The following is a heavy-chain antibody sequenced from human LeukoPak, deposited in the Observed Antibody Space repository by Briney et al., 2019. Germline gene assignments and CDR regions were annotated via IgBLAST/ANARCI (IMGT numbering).Heavy chain of an antibody. Sequence: PSETLSLTCTVSGGSISSSAYHWGWIRQPPGKGLEWIGSIHIGGSTYYNPSLKSRVTISVDTSKNQFSLNLRSVTAADTAMYYCARGSLGYFDYWGQGTLVTVSS. V-gene: IGHV4-39*01. CDR3: ARGSLGYFDY. CDR2: IHIGGST. CDR1: GGSISSSAYH. D-gene: IGHD2-15*01. J-gene: IGHJ4*02.